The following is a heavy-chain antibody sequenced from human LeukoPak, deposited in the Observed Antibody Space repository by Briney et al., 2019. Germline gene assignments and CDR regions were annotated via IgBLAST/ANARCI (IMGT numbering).Heavy chain of an antibody. J-gene: IGHJ4*02. Sequence: ASVKVSCKTSGYTFTSYGISWVRQAPGQGLEWMGWISAYNGNTHSAQKLQGRVTMTTDTSTSTAYMELRSLRSDDTAVYHCARGFPPRRQYDSSGYYSYYFDYWGQGTLVTVSS. D-gene: IGHD3-22*01. CDR3: ARGFPPRRQYDSSGYYSYYFDY. V-gene: IGHV1-18*01. CDR2: ISAYNGNT. CDR1: GYTFTSYG.